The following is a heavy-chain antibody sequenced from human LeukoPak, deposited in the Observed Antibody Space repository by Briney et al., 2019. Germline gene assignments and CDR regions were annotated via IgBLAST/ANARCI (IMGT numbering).Heavy chain of an antibody. V-gene: IGHV3-11*01. J-gene: IGHJ6*02. CDR2: ISSSGSTI. CDR3: ASPSDRVYYYYYGMDV. D-gene: IGHD1-14*01. Sequence: GGSPRLSCAASGFTFSDYYMSWIRQAPGKGLEWVSYISSSGSTIYYADSVKGRFTISRDNAKNSLYLQMNSLRAEDTAVYYCASPSDRVYYYYYGMDVWGQGTTVTVSS. CDR1: GFTFSDYY.